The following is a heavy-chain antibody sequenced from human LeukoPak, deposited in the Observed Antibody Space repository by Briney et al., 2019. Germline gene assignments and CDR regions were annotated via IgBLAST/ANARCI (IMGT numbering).Heavy chain of an antibody. J-gene: IGHJ6*02. Sequence: GGSLRLSCAASGFTVSSNYMSWVRQVPGKGLEWVSVIYSGGSTYYADSVKGRFTISRDNSKNTLYLQMNSLRAEDTAVYYCARDRKPTPLYYGMDVWGQGTTVTVSS. CDR1: GFTVSSNY. CDR3: ARDRKPTPLYYGMDV. V-gene: IGHV3-53*01. CDR2: IYSGGST.